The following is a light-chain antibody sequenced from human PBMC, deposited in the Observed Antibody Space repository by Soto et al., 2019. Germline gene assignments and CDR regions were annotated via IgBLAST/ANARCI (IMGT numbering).Light chain of an antibody. V-gene: IGKV1-5*01. CDR1: QRISRS. Sequence: DIQMTQSPSTLSASVGDRVTITCRASQRISRSLAWYQQKSGKAPKLLIYDASSLESVVPSRFSGSGFGTEFTLSVVGLQPDDFATFYCRQDQSYFVTSGLGTTVA. CDR2: DAS. J-gene: IGKJ3*01. CDR3: RQDQSYFVT.